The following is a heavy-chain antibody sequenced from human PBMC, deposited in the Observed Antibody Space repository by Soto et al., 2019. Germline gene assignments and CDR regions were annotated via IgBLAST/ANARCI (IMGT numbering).Heavy chain of an antibody. CDR3: AKTLTGYSDGPSGSYYYGMDV. D-gene: IGHD5-18*01. CDR1: GFTFSSYG. J-gene: IGHJ6*02. Sequence: QVQLVESGGGVVQPGRSLRLSCAASGFTFSSYGMHWVRQAPGKGLEWVAVISYDGSNKYYADSVKGRFTISRDNSKNTLYLQMNSLRAEDTAVYYCAKTLTGYSDGPSGSYYYGMDVWGQGTTVTVAS. V-gene: IGHV3-30*18. CDR2: ISYDGSNK.